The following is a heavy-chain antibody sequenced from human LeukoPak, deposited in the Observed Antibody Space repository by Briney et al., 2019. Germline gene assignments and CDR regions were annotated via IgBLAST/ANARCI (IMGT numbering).Heavy chain of an antibody. CDR3: ARSVGSESRVFQWFDP. CDR2: INAGNGNT. Sequence: GASVKVSCKASGYTFTSYAMHWVRQAPGQRLEWMGWINAGNGNTKYSQKFQGRVTITRDTSASTAYMELSSLRSEDTAVYYCARSVGSESRVFQWFDPWGQGTLVTVSS. V-gene: IGHV1-3*01. J-gene: IGHJ5*02. D-gene: IGHD3-10*01. CDR1: GYTFTSYA.